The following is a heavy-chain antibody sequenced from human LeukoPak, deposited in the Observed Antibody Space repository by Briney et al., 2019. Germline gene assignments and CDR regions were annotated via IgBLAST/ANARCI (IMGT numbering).Heavy chain of an antibody. V-gene: IGHV1-46*01. CDR3: ARGSNYYYDSSADYPRY. CDR2: INPSGGTT. J-gene: IGHJ4*02. CDR1: GYTFTTYY. Sequence: VSVRVSCKTSGYTFTTYYIHWVRQAPGQGLEWMGIINPSGGTTTYAQQFQGRVTMTRDTSTSTVYMELNTLRSEDTAVYYCARGSNYYYDSSADYPRYWGQGTLVTVFS. D-gene: IGHD3-22*01.